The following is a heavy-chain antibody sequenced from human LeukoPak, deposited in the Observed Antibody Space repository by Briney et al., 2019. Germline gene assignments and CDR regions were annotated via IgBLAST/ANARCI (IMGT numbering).Heavy chain of an antibody. CDR1: GRSLSSYC. CDR2: IYNSGRT. D-gene: IGHD3-3*01. J-gene: IGHJ4*02. Sequence: PSETLSLTCTVSGRSLSSYCWGWIRQPPGKGLEGVGYIYNSGRTNYTTSLKSRVPISVDTTKNQFSLKLSSVTAADTAVYYCARRLGGATYYDFWSGYYPLYFDYWGQGTLVTVSS. CDR3: ARRLGGATYYDFWSGYYPLYFDY. V-gene: IGHV4-59*01.